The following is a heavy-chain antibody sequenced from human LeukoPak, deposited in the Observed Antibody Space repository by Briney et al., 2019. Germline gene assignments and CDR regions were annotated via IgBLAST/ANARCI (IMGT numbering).Heavy chain of an antibody. CDR1: GFTFSDYY. CDR3: AMINYCDSSGAEDY. V-gene: IGHV3-11*04. J-gene: IGHJ4*02. CDR2: ISSSGSTI. Sequence: GGSLRLSCVASGFTFSDYYMSWIRQAPGEGLEWVSYISSSGSTIYYADSVKGRFTISRDNAKNSLYLQMNSLRAEDRGVYYCAMINYCDSSGAEDYWVRGRLVAVSS. D-gene: IGHD3-22*01.